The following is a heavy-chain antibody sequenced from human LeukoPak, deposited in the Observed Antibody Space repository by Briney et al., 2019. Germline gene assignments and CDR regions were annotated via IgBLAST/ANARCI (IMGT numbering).Heavy chain of an antibody. CDR1: GFTFSSYA. Sequence: GGSLRLSCAASGFTFSSYAMHWVRQAPGKGQEWVAVISYDGSNKYYADSVKGRFTISRDNSKNTLYLQMNSLRAEDTAVYYCASWVGSFRYWGQGTLVTVSS. CDR2: ISYDGSNK. J-gene: IGHJ4*02. CDR3: ASWVGSFRY. D-gene: IGHD1-26*01. V-gene: IGHV3-30*04.